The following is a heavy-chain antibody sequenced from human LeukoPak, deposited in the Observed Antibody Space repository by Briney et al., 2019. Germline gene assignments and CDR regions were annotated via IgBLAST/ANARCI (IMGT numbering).Heavy chain of an antibody. CDR2: ISGSGSFK. Sequence: GGSLRLSCAASGFTFSTYSMNWVRQAPGKGLEWVSSISGSGSFKFYTDSVKGRFTISRDNVRRSLYLQLSSLRAEDTAVYYCARDYYGDYYQSGYGMDVWGQGTTVTVSS. V-gene: IGHV3-21*01. D-gene: IGHD4-17*01. CDR3: ARDYYGDYYQSGYGMDV. J-gene: IGHJ6*02. CDR1: GFTFSTYS.